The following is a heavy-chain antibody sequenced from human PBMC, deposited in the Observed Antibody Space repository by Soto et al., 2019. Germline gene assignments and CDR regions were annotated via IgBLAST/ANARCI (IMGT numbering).Heavy chain of an antibody. CDR2: MSYHGNNN. Sequence: GGSLRLSCAASGFTFSPYGMHWVRQAPGKGLEWVRAMSYHGNNNYYADSVKGRFTISRDNYKNTLYLEMNSLRAEDTAVYYCARDLSTYGDSESYSYGMDLWGQGTTVTVSS. V-gene: IGHV3-30*03. J-gene: IGHJ6*02. CDR3: ARDLSTYGDSESYSYGMDL. CDR1: GFTFSPYG. D-gene: IGHD4-17*01.